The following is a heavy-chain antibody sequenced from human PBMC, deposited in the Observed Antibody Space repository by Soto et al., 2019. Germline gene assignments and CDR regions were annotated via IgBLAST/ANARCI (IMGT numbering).Heavy chain of an antibody. J-gene: IGHJ3*02. V-gene: IGHV3-23*01. CDR1: GFIFSTYA. Sequence: PWGSLRLSCAASGFIFSTYAMNWVRQAPGKGLEWVSAISSSGGTTFYAESVRGRFTISRDNSINTLYLQMSSLRTEDTAVYYCAHPRGYGVFDAVDIWGQGTMVTVSS. CDR2: ISSSGGTT. CDR3: AHPRGYGVFDAVDI. D-gene: IGHD4-17*01.